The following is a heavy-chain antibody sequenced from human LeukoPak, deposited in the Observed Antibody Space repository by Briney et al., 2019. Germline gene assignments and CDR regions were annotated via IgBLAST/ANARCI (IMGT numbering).Heavy chain of an antibody. Sequence: GGSLRLSCAASGFIFSQYSMNWVRQAPGKGLEWVSHIRSSSETFYADSVKGRFTISRDNARNSLYLQMNDLRGEDTAIYYCARDAGNSGYGCDLWGQGTLVTVSS. CDR3: ARDAGNSGYGCDL. CDR1: GFIFSQYS. D-gene: IGHD5-12*01. J-gene: IGHJ5*02. CDR2: IRSSSET. V-gene: IGHV3-48*01.